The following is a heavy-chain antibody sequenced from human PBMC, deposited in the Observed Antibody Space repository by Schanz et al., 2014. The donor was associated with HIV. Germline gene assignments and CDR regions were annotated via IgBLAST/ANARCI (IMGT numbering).Heavy chain of an antibody. CDR3: ARDTNFVLDV. Sequence: QVPLVQSGAEVKKPGSSVMVSCKTSGGTFTNYAISWVRQAPGQGLEWMGWINPNSGATDSAQKFQGRVTMTRDTYISTAFMELSSLRSDDTAVYYCARDTNFVLDVWGQGTTVTVSS. J-gene: IGHJ6*02. CDR1: GGTFTNYA. CDR2: INPNSGAT. V-gene: IGHV1-2*02. D-gene: IGHD2-8*01.